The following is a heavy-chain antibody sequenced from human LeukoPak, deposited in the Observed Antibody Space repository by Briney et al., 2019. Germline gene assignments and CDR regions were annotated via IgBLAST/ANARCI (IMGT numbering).Heavy chain of an antibody. CDR3: AQTTDDAFDI. J-gene: IGHJ3*02. CDR2: IYYGENT. V-gene: IGHV4-39*07. D-gene: IGHD4-11*01. CDR1: GGSISSGPYY. Sequence: RASETLSLTCTVSGGSISSGPYYWGWIRQPPGKGLEWIGNIYYGENTYYNPSLKSRVTISVDKSKNQFSLKLSSVTAADTAVYYCAQTTDDAFDIWGQGTMVTVSS.